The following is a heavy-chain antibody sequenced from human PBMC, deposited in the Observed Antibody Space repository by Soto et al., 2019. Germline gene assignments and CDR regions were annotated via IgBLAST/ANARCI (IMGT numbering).Heavy chain of an antibody. CDR2: IIPLFGTE. D-gene: IGHD3-3*01. CDR3: ATGCWSGPTVHYFDY. J-gene: IGHJ4*01. V-gene: IGHV1-69*06. CDR1: GGSFLTRA. Sequence: AASVTVSCQASGGSFLTRAINWLRQAPGQGLEWMGGIIPLFGTENYAQNFQDRFTFTADKSTTTAYMEMRRLSSEDTAVYYCATGCWSGPTVHYFDYWGQGTLVTVSS.